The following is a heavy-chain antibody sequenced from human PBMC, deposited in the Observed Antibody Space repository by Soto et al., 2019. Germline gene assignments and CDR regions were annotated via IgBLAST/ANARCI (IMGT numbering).Heavy chain of an antibody. Sequence: GGSLRLSCAASGFTFSSYWMHWVRQAPGRGLVWVSRINRDGSRTTYADSVKGRLTISRDIAKNTLYLRMNSLRAEDTAVYYCARGDLDYGGNFPSIVHREWGKGTMLTISS. V-gene: IGHV3-74*01. CDR3: ARGDLDYGGNFPSIVHRE. CDR2: INRDGSRT. D-gene: IGHD4-17*01. J-gene: IGHJ6*04. CDR1: GFTFSSYW.